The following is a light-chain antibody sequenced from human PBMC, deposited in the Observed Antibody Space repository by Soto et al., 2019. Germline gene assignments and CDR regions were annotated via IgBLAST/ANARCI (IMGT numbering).Light chain of an antibody. V-gene: IGKV1-5*01. CDR2: DAS. CDR3: QQYNSYSQA. J-gene: IGKJ1*01. CDR1: QSISSW. Sequence: DIQMTQSPSTLSASVGDRVTITCRASQSISSWLAWYQQKPGKAPKLLIYDASSLESGVPSRFSGSGSGTEFNLPISSLQPDDFATYYCQQYNSYSQAFGQGTKVEIK.